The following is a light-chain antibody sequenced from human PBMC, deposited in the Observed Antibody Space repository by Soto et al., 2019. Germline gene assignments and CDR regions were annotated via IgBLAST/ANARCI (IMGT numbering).Light chain of an antibody. CDR2: EVS. CDR1: ISDVGHYNY. Sequence: QSALTQPASVSGSPGQSITISCTGTISDVGHYNYVSWYQQHPGKAPKLMIYEVSNRPSGVSNRFSGSKSGNTASLTISGLQAEDEADYYCSSYTSSSTLDLVFGGGTKVTVL. J-gene: IGLJ2*01. CDR3: SSYTSSSTLDLV. V-gene: IGLV2-14*01.